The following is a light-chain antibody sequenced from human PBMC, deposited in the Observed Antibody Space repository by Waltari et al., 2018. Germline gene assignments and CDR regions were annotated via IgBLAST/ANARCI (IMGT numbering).Light chain of an antibody. J-gene: IGLJ2*01. CDR3: SSYVGNNNLI. CDR2: EVS. V-gene: IGLV2-8*01. Sequence: QSALTQPPSASGSPGQPVTISCPGTSRDVGGYKYVSWYQQHPGKAPKPMIYEVSNRPSGVPDRFSGSKSGNTASLTVSGLQAEDEADYYCSSYVGNNNLIFGGGTKLTVL. CDR1: SRDVGGYKY.